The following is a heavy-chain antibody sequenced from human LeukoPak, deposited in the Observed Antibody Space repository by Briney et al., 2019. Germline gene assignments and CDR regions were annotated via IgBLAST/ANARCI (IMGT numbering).Heavy chain of an antibody. CDR2: ISAYNGNT. D-gene: IGHD3-16*01. CDR1: GYTFTSYG. V-gene: IGHV1-18*01. CDR3: ARGRGDYVWGSYSWFDP. J-gene: IGHJ5*02. Sequence: ASVKVSCKASGYTFTSYGISWVRQAPGQGLEWMGWISAYNGNTNYVQKLQGRVTMTTDTSTSTAYMELRSLRSDDTAVYYCARGRGDYVWGSYSWFDPWGQGTLVTVSS.